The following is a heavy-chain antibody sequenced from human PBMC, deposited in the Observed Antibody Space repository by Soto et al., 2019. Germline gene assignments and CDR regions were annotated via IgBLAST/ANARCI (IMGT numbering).Heavy chain of an antibody. V-gene: IGHV1-46*01. Sequence: ASVKVSCKASGYTFTSYYMHWVRQAPGQGLEWMGIINPSGGSTSYAQKFQGRVTMTRDTSTSTVYMELSRLRSEDTAVYYCTTALDYYDSSDDYWGQGTLVTVS. J-gene: IGHJ4*02. CDR1: GYTFTSYY. CDR2: INPSGGST. CDR3: TTALDYYDSSDDY. D-gene: IGHD3-22*01.